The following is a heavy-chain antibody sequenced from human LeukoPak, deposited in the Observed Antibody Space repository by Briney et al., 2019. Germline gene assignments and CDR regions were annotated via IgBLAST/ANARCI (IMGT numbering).Heavy chain of an antibody. CDR3: ARADGSGSFYGMDV. D-gene: IGHD3-10*01. J-gene: IGHJ6*02. CDR1: GYTFTGYY. Sequence: ASVKVSCKASGYTFTGYYMHWVRQAPGQGLEWMGWINPNSGGTNYAQKFQGWVTMTRDASISTAYMELSRLRSDDTAVYYCARADGSGSFYGMDVWGQGTTVTVSS. CDR2: INPNSGGT. V-gene: IGHV1-2*04.